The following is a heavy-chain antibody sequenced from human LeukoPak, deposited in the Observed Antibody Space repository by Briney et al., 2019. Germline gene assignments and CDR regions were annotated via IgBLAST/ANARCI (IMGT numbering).Heavy chain of an antibody. CDR1: GFTFSTYW. J-gene: IGHJ3*02. V-gene: IGHV3-74*01. CDR2: INRDGSST. D-gene: IGHD4-17*01. Sequence: PGGSLRLSCAASGFTFSTYWMHWVRQPPGKGLVWLSRINRDGSSTNYADSVKGRFTISRDNAKNTVYLQMNSLSAEDTAMYYCTFSSYGDHVGVDAFDIWGQGTMVTVSS. CDR3: TFSSYGDHVGVDAFDI.